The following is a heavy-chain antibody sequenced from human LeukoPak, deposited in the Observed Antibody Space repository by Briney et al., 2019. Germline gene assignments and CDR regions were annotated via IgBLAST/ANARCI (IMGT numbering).Heavy chain of an antibody. Sequence: ASVKVSCKASGYTFTSYYMHWVRQAPGQGLEWMGIINPSGGSTSYAQKFQGRVTMTRDMSTSTVYMELSSLRSEDTAVYYCARGGITMIVVDPWYFDLWGRGTLVTVSS. CDR3: ARGGITMIVVDPWYFDL. D-gene: IGHD3-22*01. CDR1: GYTFTSYY. V-gene: IGHV1-46*01. J-gene: IGHJ2*01. CDR2: INPSGGST.